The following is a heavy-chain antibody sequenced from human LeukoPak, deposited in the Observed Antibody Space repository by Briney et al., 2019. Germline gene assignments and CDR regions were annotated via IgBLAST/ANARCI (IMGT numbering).Heavy chain of an antibody. CDR3: ARKVYSDWFDP. CDR2: MKQDGSEK. D-gene: IGHD2-15*01. Sequence: GGSLRLSCAASGFTFNNYWMSWVRQAPGKGLEWVANMKQDGSEKYYMDSVKGRFTISRDNAKNSLYLQMNSLRAEDTAVYYCARKVYSDWFDPWGQGTLVTVSS. CDR1: GFTFNNYW. J-gene: IGHJ5*02. V-gene: IGHV3-7*01.